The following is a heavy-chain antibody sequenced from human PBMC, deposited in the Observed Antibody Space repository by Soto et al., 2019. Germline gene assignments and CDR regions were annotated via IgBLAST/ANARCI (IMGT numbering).Heavy chain of an antibody. CDR1: GFIFRNYA. V-gene: IGHV3-23*01. J-gene: IGHJ4*02. Sequence: EVQLLGSGGGLVQPGGSLRLSCAASGFIFRNYAMSWVRQAPGEGLEWVSTISGSDGSTYYADSVKGRFTISRDISKNTLYLQMNSLRAEDTAIYYCAKERSSGYYFFDYWGQGTLVTVSS. CDR3: AKERSSGYYFFDY. D-gene: IGHD5-12*01. CDR2: ISGSDGST.